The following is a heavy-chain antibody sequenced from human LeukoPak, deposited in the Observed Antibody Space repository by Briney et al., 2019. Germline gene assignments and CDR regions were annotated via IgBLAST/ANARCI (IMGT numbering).Heavy chain of an antibody. Sequence: GGSLRLSCAASGFTFTTYDMTWVRQAPGKGLEWVSGISGSGRTTNYADSVKGRFTISRDNSKNTLFLQMNNLRAEDTAVYYCAKDRDCSSISCYVPFDSWGQGTLVTVSS. CDR3: AKDRDCSSISCYVPFDS. V-gene: IGHV3-23*01. CDR2: ISGSGRTT. J-gene: IGHJ4*02. D-gene: IGHD3-22*01. CDR1: GFTFTTYD.